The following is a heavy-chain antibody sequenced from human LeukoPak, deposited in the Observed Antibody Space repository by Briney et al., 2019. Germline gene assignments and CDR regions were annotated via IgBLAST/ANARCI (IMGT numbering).Heavy chain of an antibody. CDR2: IYSGGRT. V-gene: IGHV3-66*01. CDR1: GFTGGSNY. D-gene: IGHD4-17*01. Sequence: PGGSLRLSGAASGFTGGSNYMSWVRQAPGKGLEWVSVIYSGGRTYYADSVKGRFTISRDNSKNTLYLQMNSLRAEDTAVYYCARDDPLPVNAFDIWGQGTMVTVSS. CDR3: ARDDPLPVNAFDI. J-gene: IGHJ3*02.